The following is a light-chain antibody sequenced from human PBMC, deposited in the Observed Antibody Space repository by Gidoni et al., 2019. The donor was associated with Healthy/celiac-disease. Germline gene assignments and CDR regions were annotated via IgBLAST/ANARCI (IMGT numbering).Light chain of an antibody. Sequence: QSVLTQPPSVSGAPGQRVTISCTGSSSNIGAGYDVHWYQQLPGKAPKLLIYCNSNLPSGGPDRFSCSKSGNSASLAITGLQAEDEADYYCQSYDSSLSVLYVFGTGTKVTVL. V-gene: IGLV1-40*01. CDR2: CNS. CDR1: SSNIGAGYD. CDR3: QSYDSSLSVLYV. J-gene: IGLJ1*01.